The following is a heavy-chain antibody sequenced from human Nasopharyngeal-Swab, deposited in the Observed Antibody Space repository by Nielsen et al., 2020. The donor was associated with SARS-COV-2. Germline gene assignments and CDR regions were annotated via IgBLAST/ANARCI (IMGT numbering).Heavy chain of an antibody. CDR3: ARALGIAAAGTSSLYGY. CDR1: GYTFTSYD. V-gene: IGHV1-18*01. CDR2: ISAYNGNT. J-gene: IGHJ4*02. D-gene: IGHD6-13*01. Sequence: ASVKVSCKASGYTFTSYDISWVRQAPGQGLEWMGWISAYNGNTNYAQKLQGRVTMTTDTSTSTAYMELRSLRSDDTAVYYCARALGIAAAGTSSLYGYWGQGTLVTVSS.